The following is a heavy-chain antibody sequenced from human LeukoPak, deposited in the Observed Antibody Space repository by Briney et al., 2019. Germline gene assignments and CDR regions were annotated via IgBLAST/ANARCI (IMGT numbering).Heavy chain of an antibody. D-gene: IGHD2-15*01. Sequence: GGSLRLSCTVVGVTLSDYELNWVRQAPGKGPEWVSYISSSSSTIYYADSVKGRFTISRDNAKNSLYLQATSLRAEGTAGYYCARDGGYCSGGSCYVLFEYWGQGTLVTVSS. CDR3: ARDGGYCSGGSCYVLFEY. V-gene: IGHV3-48*03. CDR1: GVTLSDYE. J-gene: IGHJ4*02. CDR2: ISSSSSTI.